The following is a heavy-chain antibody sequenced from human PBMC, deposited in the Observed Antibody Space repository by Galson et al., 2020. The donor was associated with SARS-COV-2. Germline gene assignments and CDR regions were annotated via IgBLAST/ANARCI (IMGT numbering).Heavy chain of an antibody. J-gene: IGHJ5*02. CDR2: FDPEDGET. CDR1: GYTLTELS. Sequence: ASVKVSCKVSGYTLTELSMHWVRQAPGKGLEWMGGFDPEDGETIYAQKFQGRVTMTEDTSTDTAYMELSSLRSEDTAVYYCATSPPMAAAGNWFDPWGQGTLVTVSS. CDR3: ATSPPMAAAGNWFDP. D-gene: IGHD6-13*01. V-gene: IGHV1-24*01.